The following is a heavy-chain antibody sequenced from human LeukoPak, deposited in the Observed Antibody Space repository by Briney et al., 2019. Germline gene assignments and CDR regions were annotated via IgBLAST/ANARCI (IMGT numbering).Heavy chain of an antibody. CDR1: GGTFSSYA. V-gene: IGHV1-69*06. CDR2: IIPIFGTA. Sequence: GASVKVSCKASGGTFSSYAISWVRQAPGQGLEWMGGIIPIFGTANYAQKFQGRVTITADKSTSTAYMELSSLRSEDTAVYYCASHYYDSSGYYWMIFDYWGQGTLVTVSS. D-gene: IGHD3-22*01. J-gene: IGHJ4*02. CDR3: ASHYYDSSGYYWMIFDY.